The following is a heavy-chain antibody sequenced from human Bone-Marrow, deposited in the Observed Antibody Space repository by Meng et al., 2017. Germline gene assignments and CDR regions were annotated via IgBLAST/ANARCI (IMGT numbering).Heavy chain of an antibody. V-gene: IGHV5-51*01. CDR2: IYPGDSDT. CDR3: ARFPYYDSSGYYSANDAFDI. CDR1: GYSFTSYW. J-gene: IGHJ3*02. Sequence: KVSCKGSGYSFTSYWVGWVRQMPGKALEWMGIIYPGDSDTRYIPSFQGQVTISADKSISTAYLQWSSLKASDTAMYYCARFPYYDSSGYYSANDAFDIWGQGTMVTVSS. D-gene: IGHD3-22*01.